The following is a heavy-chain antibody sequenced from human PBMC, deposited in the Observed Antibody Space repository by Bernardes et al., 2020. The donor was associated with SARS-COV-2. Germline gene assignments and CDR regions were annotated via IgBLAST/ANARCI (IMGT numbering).Heavy chain of an antibody. CDR1: GGSVSNYY. CDR2: IYYSGDT. V-gene: IGHV4-59*02. CDR3: ARGITMIRVSDAFDI. D-gene: IGHD3-10*01. Sequence: SETLSLTCSVSGGSVSNYYWSWIRQPPGKAREWIGCIYYSGDTNYIPSLKSRVTISIDTSMNQFSLKLTSVTAADTAIYYCARGITMIRVSDAFDIWGQGIMVTVSS. J-gene: IGHJ3*02.